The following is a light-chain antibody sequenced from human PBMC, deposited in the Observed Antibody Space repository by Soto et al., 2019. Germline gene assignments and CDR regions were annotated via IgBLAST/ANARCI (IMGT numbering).Light chain of an antibody. CDR2: GAS. J-gene: IGKJ1*01. V-gene: IGKV3-15*01. Sequence: EIVMAQSPATLSVSPGERATLSCRASQSVSTKLAWYQQRPGQAPRLLIYGASTRATGVSDRFSGSGSGTEFTLTISSLQSEDFAVYYRQQYHAWPPITFGQGTKVEI. CDR3: QQYHAWPPIT. CDR1: QSVSTK.